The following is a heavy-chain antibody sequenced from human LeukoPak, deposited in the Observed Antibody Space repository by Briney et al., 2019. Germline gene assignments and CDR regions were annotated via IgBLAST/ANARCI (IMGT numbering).Heavy chain of an antibody. Sequence: ASVKVSCKASGYAFNTYYMHWVRQAPGQGLEWLGWLNPNSGGTNYAQNFQGRVTMARDTSISTAYMELSRLTSDDTAVYFCARKYDILTGYDNWFDPWGQGALVTVSS. V-gene: IGHV1-2*02. CDR2: LNPNSGGT. J-gene: IGHJ5*02. D-gene: IGHD3-9*01. CDR3: ARKYDILTGYDNWFDP. CDR1: GYAFNTYY.